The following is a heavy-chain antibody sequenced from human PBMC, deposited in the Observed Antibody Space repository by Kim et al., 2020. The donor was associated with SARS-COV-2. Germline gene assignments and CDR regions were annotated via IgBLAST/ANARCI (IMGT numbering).Heavy chain of an antibody. D-gene: IGHD3-10*01. CDR2: INHSGST. J-gene: IGHJ6*03. V-gene: IGHV4-34*01. CDR1: GGSFSGYY. Sequence: SETLSLTCAVYGGSFSGYYWSWIRQPPGKGLEWIGEINHSGSTNYNPSLKSRVTISVDTSKNQFSLKLSSVTAADTAVYYCARGISNVLLWFGELFPRGYYYMDVWGKGTTVTVSS. CDR3: ARGISNVLLWFGELFPRGYYYMDV.